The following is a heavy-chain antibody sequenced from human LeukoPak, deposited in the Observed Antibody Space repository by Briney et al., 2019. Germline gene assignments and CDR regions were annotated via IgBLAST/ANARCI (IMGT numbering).Heavy chain of an antibody. Sequence: SQTLSLTCTVSGGSISSGDYYWRWIRQPPGKGLEWIGYIYYSGSTYYNPSLKSRVTISVDTSKNQFSLKLSSVTAADTAVYYCARTIFGVVNSVAFDIWGQGTMVTVSS. V-gene: IGHV4-30-4*08. D-gene: IGHD3-3*01. J-gene: IGHJ3*02. CDR2: IYYSGST. CDR3: ARTIFGVVNSVAFDI. CDR1: GGSISSGDYY.